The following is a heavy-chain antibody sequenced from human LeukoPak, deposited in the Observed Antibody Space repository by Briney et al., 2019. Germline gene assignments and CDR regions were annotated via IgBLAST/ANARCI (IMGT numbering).Heavy chain of an antibody. J-gene: IGHJ4*02. D-gene: IGHD1-26*01. Sequence: GGSLRLSCAASGFTFSTFWMHWVRQAPGKGLVWVSRINEYGSHTDYADSVRGRFTISRDNTKNTLYLQMNSLRAVDTSLYFCVKDLRGARDYWGQGTVVTVSS. CDR1: GFTFSTFW. CDR3: VKDLRGARDY. CDR2: INEYGSHT. V-gene: IGHV3-74*01.